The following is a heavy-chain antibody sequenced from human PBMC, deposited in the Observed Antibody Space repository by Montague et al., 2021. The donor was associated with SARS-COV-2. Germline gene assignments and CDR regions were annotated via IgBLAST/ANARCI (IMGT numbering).Heavy chain of an antibody. CDR3: AGNSDS. CDR1: GFTFSSYW. Sequence: SLRLSCAASGFTFSSYWMHWVRQAPGKGLVWVSRINTDGSTSTYADSVKGRFTVSRDNAKNTLYLQMSSLRAEDTAVYYCAGNSDSWGQGTLVTVSS. CDR2: INTDGSTS. J-gene: IGHJ4*02. V-gene: IGHV3-74*01.